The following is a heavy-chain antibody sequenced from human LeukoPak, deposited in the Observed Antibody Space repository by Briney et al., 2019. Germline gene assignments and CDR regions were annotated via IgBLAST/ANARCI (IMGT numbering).Heavy chain of an antibody. Sequence: SVKVSCKAAGFTFTSSAMQWVRQALGQRLEWIGWIVVGSGNTNYAQKVQERVTITRDMSTSTAYMELSSLRSEDTAVYYCAAVSYYDSSGYYNWGQGTLVTVSS. J-gene: IGHJ4*02. CDR3: AAVSYYDSSGYYN. V-gene: IGHV1-58*02. CDR1: GFTFTSSA. D-gene: IGHD3-22*01. CDR2: IVVGSGNT.